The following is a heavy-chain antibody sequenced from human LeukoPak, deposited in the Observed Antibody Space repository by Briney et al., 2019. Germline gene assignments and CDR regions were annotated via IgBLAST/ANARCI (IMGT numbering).Heavy chain of an antibody. CDR1: GGSFSGYY. CDR3: ASEYSSSAFDY. J-gene: IGHJ4*02. D-gene: IGHD6-6*01. CDR2: INHSGST. Sequence: PSETLSLTCAVYGGSFSGYYWSWIRQPPGKGLEWIGEINHSGSTNYNPSLKSRVTTSVDTSKNQFSLKLSSVTAADTAVYYCASEYSSSAFDYWGQGTLVTVSS. V-gene: IGHV4-34*01.